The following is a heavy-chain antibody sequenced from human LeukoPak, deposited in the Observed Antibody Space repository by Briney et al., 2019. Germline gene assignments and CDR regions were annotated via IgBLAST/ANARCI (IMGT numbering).Heavy chain of an antibody. CDR2: MNPNSGNT. V-gene: IGHV1-8*01. J-gene: IGHJ4*02. D-gene: IGHD3-3*02. CDR1: GYTFTSYD. Sequence: ASVKVSCKASGYTFTSYDINWVRQATGQGLEWMGWMNPNSGNTGYAQKFQGRVTMTRDTSISTAYMELSRLRSDDTAVYYCARDSAVRHFWSGYYGYWGQGTLVTVSS. CDR3: ARDSAVRHFWSGYYGY.